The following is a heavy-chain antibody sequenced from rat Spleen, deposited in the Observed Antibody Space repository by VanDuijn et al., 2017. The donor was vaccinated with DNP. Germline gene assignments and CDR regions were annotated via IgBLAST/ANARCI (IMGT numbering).Heavy chain of an antibody. V-gene: IGHV5-31*01. D-gene: IGHD1-4*01. CDR1: GFTFNNYW. Sequence: EVRLMESGGDLVQPGRSLKLSCVASGFTFNNYWMTWIRQVPGKGLEGVASITSSGGSTYHPDSVKGRFTISRDNAKNTLYLQMNSLRSEDTATYYCARRRLPYWYFDFWGPGTMVTVSS. J-gene: IGHJ1*01. CDR2: ITSSGGST. CDR3: ARRRLPYWYFDF.